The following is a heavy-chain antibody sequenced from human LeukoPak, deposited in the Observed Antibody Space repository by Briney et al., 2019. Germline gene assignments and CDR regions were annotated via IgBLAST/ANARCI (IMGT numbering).Heavy chain of an antibody. J-gene: IGHJ4*02. CDR2: IYTSGST. CDR1: GGSISSYY. CDR3: ARVSSSSPYFDY. Sequence: PSETLSLTCTVSGGSISSYYWSWIRQPAGKGLGWIGRIYTSGSTNYNPSLKSRVTMSVDTSKNQFSLKLSSVTAADTAVYYCARVSSSSPYFDYWGQGTLVTVSS. V-gene: IGHV4-4*07. D-gene: IGHD6-6*01.